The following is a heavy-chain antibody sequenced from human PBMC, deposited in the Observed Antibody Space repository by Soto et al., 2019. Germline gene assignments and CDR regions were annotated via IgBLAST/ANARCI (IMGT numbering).Heavy chain of an antibody. V-gene: IGHV1-69*01. J-gene: IGHJ6*02. D-gene: IGHD3-16*01. Sequence: QGQLEQAGAEVRRPGSSGKVFCKASVGSFSSDSISWVRQAPGHGLEWMGRIVPVLGTANSPQKFQGRVAFSADVSTATAYMELRSLRSDDTAIYFCARDSPGGGYYYGMDVWGQGTTVIVSS. CDR1: VGSFSSDS. CDR3: ARDSPGGGYYYGMDV. CDR2: IVPVLGTA.